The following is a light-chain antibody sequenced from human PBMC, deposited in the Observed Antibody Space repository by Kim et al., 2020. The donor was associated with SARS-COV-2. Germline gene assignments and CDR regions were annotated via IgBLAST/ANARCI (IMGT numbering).Light chain of an antibody. Sequence: ALGQTVRITCQGDSLRSYYAGWYQQKPGQAPVLVIYGKNNRPSGIPDRFSGSSSGNTASLTITGAQAEDEADYYCNSRDSSGNHVVFGSGTKVTVL. CDR3: NSRDSSGNHVV. V-gene: IGLV3-19*01. J-gene: IGLJ6*01. CDR2: GKN. CDR1: SLRSYY.